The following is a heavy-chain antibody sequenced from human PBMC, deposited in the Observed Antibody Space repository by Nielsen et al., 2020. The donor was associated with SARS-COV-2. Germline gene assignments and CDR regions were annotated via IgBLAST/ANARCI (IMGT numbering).Heavy chain of an antibody. D-gene: IGHD6-19*01. V-gene: IGHV3-74*01. CDR1: GFTFSNNW. CDR2: ITSDGSRT. J-gene: IGHJ4*02. Sequence: GESLKISCAASGFTFSNNWMHWVRQAPGKGLVWISRITSDGSRTTYADSVQGRFTISRDNAKNTLYLQMNSLRAEDTAVYYCARTRRKGAAVAAYVDYWGQGTLVTVSS. CDR3: ARTRRKGAAVAAYVDY.